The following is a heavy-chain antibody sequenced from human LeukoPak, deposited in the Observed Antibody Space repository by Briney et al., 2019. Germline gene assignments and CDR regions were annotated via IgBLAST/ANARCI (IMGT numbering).Heavy chain of an antibody. CDR3: ARVMTTVVTAHAFEI. CDR2: ISAYNGNT. V-gene: IGHV1-18*04. CDR1: GYTLTRHT. J-gene: IGHJ3*02. Sequence: ASVKVSCKASGYTLTRHTISWVRQAPGQGLEWMGWISAYNGNTNYAQHLQGRVTMTTDTSTNTAYLELRSLRSDDTAIYYCARVMTTVVTAHAFEIWGQGTMVTVSS. D-gene: IGHD4-11*01.